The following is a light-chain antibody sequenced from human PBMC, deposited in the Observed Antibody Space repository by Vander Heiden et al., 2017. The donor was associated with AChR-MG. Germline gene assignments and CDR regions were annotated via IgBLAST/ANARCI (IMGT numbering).Light chain of an antibody. V-gene: IGKV2-28*01. CDR3: RQALQTPFT. CDR1: QSLLHSNGYNY. Sequence: DIVMTQSPLSLPVTPGEPASISCRSSQSLLHSNGYNYLDWYLQKPGQSPQLLIYLGSNRASGVPDRFSGSGSGTYFTLKISRVEAEDVGVYYCRQALQTPFTFGHGTKVDIK. J-gene: IGKJ3*01. CDR2: LGS.